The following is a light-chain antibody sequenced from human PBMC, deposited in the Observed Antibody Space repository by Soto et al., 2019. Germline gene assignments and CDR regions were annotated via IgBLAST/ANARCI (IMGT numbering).Light chain of an antibody. CDR2: DAS. V-gene: IGKV1-5*01. J-gene: IGKJ1*01. CDR3: LQHNSYPWT. CDR1: QSISSW. Sequence: DIQTTQSPSTLSASVGDRVTIACRASQSISSWLAWYQQKPGKAPKLLIYDASSLESGVPSRFSGSGYGTDFTLTISSLQPEDFATYYCLQHNSYPWTFGQGTKVDTK.